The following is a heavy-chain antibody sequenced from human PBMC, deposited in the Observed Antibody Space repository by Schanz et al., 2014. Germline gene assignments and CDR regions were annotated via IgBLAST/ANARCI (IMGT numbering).Heavy chain of an antibody. CDR1: GYTFSNDD. J-gene: IGHJ4*02. CDR2: MQPDSGKT. D-gene: IGHD3-10*01. Sequence: QVQLIQSGAEVKKPGASVKVSCTASGYTFSNDDINWVRQAIGQGPEWMGWMQPDSGKTHYAEKFQGRVAMTRDVSISTAYMELSSLASEDTAVHYCARGRGFYDYWGQGTLXTVSS. V-gene: IGHV1-8*01. CDR3: ARGRGFYDY.